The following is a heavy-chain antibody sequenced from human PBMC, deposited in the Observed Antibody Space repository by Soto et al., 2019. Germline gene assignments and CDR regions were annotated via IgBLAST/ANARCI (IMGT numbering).Heavy chain of an antibody. D-gene: IGHD1-20*01. Sequence: ASVKVSCKASGYTFTGYYMHWVRQAPGQGLEWMGWINPNSGGTNYAQKFQGRVTMTRDTSISTAYMELSRLRSDDTAVYYCARDGITGTKDYYCGTDVWGQGTTVTVSS. J-gene: IGHJ6*02. CDR1: GYTFTGYY. CDR2: INPNSGGT. V-gene: IGHV1-2*02. CDR3: ARDGITGTKDYYCGTDV.